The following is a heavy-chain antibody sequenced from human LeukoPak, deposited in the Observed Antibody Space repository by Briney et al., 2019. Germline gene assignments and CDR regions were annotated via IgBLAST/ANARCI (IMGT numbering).Heavy chain of an antibody. V-gene: IGHV3-30-3*01. CDR1: GFSFSTYT. D-gene: IGHD3-10*01. Sequence: GGSLRLSCAASGFSFSTYTIHWARQAPGKGLEWVAVLSYDGSNKYFTDSVRGRFTISRDNSKNTLYLQMNSLRAEDTAVYYCAKVGREIIDYWGQGTLVTVSS. CDR3: AKVGREIIDY. J-gene: IGHJ4*02. CDR2: LSYDGSNK.